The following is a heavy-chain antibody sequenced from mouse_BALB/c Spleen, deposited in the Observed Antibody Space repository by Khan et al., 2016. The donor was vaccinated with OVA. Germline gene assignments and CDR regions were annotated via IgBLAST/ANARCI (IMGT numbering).Heavy chain of an antibody. Sequence: QVQLKESGTELVRPGASVELSCKTSGYIFTSYWIHWVKQRSGQGLEWFARIYPGTDNTYYNEKLKDKVTLTADKSSSTVYMQLSSLKSEDSAVYFCAREEALYYFDYWGQGTTLTVSS. CDR1: GYIFTSYW. CDR2: IYPGTDNT. J-gene: IGHJ2*01. V-gene: IGHV1-76*01. D-gene: IGHD3-2*02. CDR3: AREEALYYFDY.